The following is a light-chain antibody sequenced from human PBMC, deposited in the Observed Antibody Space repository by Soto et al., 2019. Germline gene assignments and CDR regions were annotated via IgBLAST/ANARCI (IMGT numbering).Light chain of an antibody. CDR1: SSNIGSNY. J-gene: IGLJ3*02. CDR2: SNN. Sequence: QSVLTQPPSASGTPGQRVTISCSGSSSNIGSNYVYWYQQLPGTAPKLLIYSNNQRPSGVPDRFSGSKSGTSASLAISGLRSEDEADYYCAAWDDSLSGWEFGGGTKVTVL. CDR3: AAWDDSLSGWE. V-gene: IGLV1-47*02.